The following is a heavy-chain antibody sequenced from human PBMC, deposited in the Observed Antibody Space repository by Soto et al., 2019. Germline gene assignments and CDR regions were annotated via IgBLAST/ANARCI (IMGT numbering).Heavy chain of an antibody. Sequence: GASVKVSGKASGYTFAEYGVSWVRQAPGQGLEWMGWISAYNGNTNYAQNVRGRVTMTTDTSTSIAYMELRSLRSDDTAVYYCARDFTRAPRFDSTGLDYWGPGTLVTVS. V-gene: IGHV1-18*01. CDR3: ARDFTRAPRFDSTGLDY. J-gene: IGHJ4*02. CDR1: GYTFAEYG. CDR2: ISAYNGNT. D-gene: IGHD3-9*01.